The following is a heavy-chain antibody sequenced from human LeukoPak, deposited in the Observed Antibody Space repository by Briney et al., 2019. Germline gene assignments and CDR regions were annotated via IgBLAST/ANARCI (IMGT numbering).Heavy chain of an antibody. Sequence: ASVKVSCKASGYTFTGYYMHWVRQAPGQGLEWMGWINPNSGGTNYAQKFQGRVTMTRDTSISTAYMELSRLRSDDTAVYYCARLGGDYDYIWGSYRYYFDYWGQGTLVTVSS. J-gene: IGHJ4*02. CDR1: GYTFTGYY. CDR2: INPNSGGT. D-gene: IGHD3-16*02. CDR3: ARLGGDYDYIWGSYRYYFDY. V-gene: IGHV1-2*02.